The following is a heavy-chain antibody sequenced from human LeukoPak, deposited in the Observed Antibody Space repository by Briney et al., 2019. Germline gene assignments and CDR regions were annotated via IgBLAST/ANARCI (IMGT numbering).Heavy chain of an antibody. CDR2: ISSGSTI. Sequence: GGSLRLSSAASGFTFSDYYMSWIRQAPGKGLEWVSYISSGSTIYDADSVKGRFTISRDNAKNSLYLQMNSLRAEDTAVYYCARESIAVAGAPFDYWGQGTLVTVSS. J-gene: IGHJ4*02. D-gene: IGHD6-19*01. V-gene: IGHV3-69-1*02. CDR3: ARESIAVAGAPFDY. CDR1: GFTFSDYY.